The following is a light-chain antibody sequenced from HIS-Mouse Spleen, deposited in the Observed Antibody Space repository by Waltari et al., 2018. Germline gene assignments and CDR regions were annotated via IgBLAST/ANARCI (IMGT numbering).Light chain of an antibody. V-gene: IGLV1-47*01. CDR3: AAWDDSLSGVV. J-gene: IGLJ2*01. CDR2: RNN. CDR1: SSNIGSNY. Sequence: QSVLTQPPSASGTPGQRVTISCSGRSSNIGSNYVYWYQQRPGTAPKLLIYRNNARPSGVPDRFSGSKSCTSASLAISGLRSEDEADYYCAAWDDSLSGVVFGGGTKLTVL.